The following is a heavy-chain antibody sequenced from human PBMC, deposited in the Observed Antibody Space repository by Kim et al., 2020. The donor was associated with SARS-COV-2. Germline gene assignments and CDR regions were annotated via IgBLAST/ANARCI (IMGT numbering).Heavy chain of an antibody. CDR3: AREGITGTESYFDL. Sequence: ASVKVSCKASGYTVSKYFIHWVRQAPGEGLQWVGKFNPITNNTRSSRSFQGRITMTSDTSASTLYMDLSSLRSEDTAVYYCAREGITGTESYFDLWGQGTLVIVSS. CDR2: FNPITNNT. D-gene: IGHD1-7*01. J-gene: IGHJ4*02. V-gene: IGHV1-46*01. CDR1: GYTVSKYF.